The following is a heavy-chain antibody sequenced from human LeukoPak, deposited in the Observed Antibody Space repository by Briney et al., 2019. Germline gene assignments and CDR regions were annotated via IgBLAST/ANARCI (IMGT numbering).Heavy chain of an antibody. D-gene: IGHD3-16*01. CDR3: ARARGGFPYYFDY. J-gene: IGHJ4*02. CDR1: GFTFSSYG. Sequence: SGGSLRLSCAASGFTFSSYGMHWVRQAPGKGLEWVAVISYDGSNKYYADSVKGRFTISRDNSKNTLYLQMNSLRAEDTAVYYCARARGGFPYYFDYWGQGTLVTVSS. CDR2: ISYDGSNK. V-gene: IGHV3-30*03.